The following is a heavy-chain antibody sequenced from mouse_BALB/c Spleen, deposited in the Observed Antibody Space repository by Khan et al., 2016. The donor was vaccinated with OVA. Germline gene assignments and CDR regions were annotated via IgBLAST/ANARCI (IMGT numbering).Heavy chain of an antibody. CDR2: IYPFNDDT. D-gene: IGHD2-14*01. V-gene: IGHV1S136*01. J-gene: IGHJ2*01. CDR1: GYTFTSYV. Sequence: VQLKESGPELVKPGASVKMSCEASGYTFTSYVIHWVKQKPGQGLEWIGYIYPFNDDTKYNEKFKGKATLTSDTSSSTAYMERRSLTSEDSAVYYCAKNYRYDVYFDYWGQGTTLTVSS. CDR3: AKNYRYDVYFDY.